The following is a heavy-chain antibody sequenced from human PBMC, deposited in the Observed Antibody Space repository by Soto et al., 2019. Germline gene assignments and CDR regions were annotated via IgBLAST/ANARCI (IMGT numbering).Heavy chain of an antibody. D-gene: IGHD4-4*01. J-gene: IGHJ6*02. CDR1: GDSVSSNSAA. CDR2: TYSKSVWYN. V-gene: IGHV6-1*01. Sequence: SQTLSLTCAISGDSVSSNSAAWSWIRQSPSRGLEWLGMTYSKSVWYNVYAFFVKSRITFNADTSKNQFSLHLKSVTPEDTATYYCARHLRGSAAYSGMDVWGQGTTVTVSS. CDR3: ARHLRGSAAYSGMDV.